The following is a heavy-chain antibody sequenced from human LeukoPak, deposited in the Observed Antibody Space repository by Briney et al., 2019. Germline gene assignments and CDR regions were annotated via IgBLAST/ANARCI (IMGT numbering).Heavy chain of an antibody. CDR3: ARGGVPAGYDY. CDR1: RFTFSSYW. D-gene: IGHD2-2*01. Sequence: GGSLGLSCAASRFTFSSYWMFCVRQAPGKGLEWVATIKQDGSQKYYVASVKGRFTISRDNAENSLYLQMNSMRVEDTAVYYCARGGVPAGYDYWGQGTLVTVSS. V-gene: IGHV3-7*01. J-gene: IGHJ4*02. CDR2: IKQDGSQK.